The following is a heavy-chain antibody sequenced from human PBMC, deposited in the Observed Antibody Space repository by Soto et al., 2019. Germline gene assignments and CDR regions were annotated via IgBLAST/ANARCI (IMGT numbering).Heavy chain of an antibody. V-gene: IGHV1-3*01. CDR3: ARGGSGIFDY. CDR1: GYTLTTYA. J-gene: IGHJ4*02. Sequence: QVQLVKSGAEVKRPGASVKVSCKASGYTLTTYALHWVRQAPGQSLEWMGWIDADNYNTKYSQKFQGRVTITRDTSANTAYMEVSSLRYEDTAVYYCARGGSGIFDYWGQGTLVTVSS. CDR2: IDADNYNT. D-gene: IGHD6-19*01.